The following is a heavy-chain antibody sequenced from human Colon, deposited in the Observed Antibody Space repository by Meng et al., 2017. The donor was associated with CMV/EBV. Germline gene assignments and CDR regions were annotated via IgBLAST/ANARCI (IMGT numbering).Heavy chain of an antibody. CDR3: AAEGEGAHGYYYYGMDV. CDR1: GYSFTSYW. V-gene: IGHV5-51*01. J-gene: IGHJ6*02. D-gene: IGHD1-26*01. Sequence: GESLKISCKGSGYSFTSYWIAWVRQMPGKDLEWMGIIYPSDSNTVYSPSFQGQVTISADKSISTAYMELSSLRSEDTAVYYCAAEGEGAHGYYYYGMDVWGQGTTVTVSS. CDR2: IYPSDSNT.